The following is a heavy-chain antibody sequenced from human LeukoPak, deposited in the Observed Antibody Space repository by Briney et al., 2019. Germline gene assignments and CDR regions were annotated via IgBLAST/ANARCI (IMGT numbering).Heavy chain of an antibody. V-gene: IGHV3-21*01. CDR3: AGVVTSYGMDV. CDR2: ISSSSSYI. J-gene: IGHJ6*02. CDR1: GFTFSSYS. D-gene: IGHD2-15*01. Sequence: GGSLRLSCAASGFTFSSYSMNWVRQAPGKGLEWVSSISSSSSYIYYADSVKGRFTISRDNAKNSLYLQMNSLRAEDTAVYYCAGVVTSYGMDVWGQGTTVTVSS.